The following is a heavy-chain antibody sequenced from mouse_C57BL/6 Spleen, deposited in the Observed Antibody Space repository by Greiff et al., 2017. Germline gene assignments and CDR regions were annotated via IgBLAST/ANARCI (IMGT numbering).Heavy chain of an antibody. Sequence: VKDRFTISRDESESMLYLQMNNLKTADTAMYYCVRLGWERAMDYWGQGTSVTVSS. D-gene: IGHD2-3*01. CDR3: VRLGWERAMDY. V-gene: IGHV10-1*01. J-gene: IGHJ4*01.